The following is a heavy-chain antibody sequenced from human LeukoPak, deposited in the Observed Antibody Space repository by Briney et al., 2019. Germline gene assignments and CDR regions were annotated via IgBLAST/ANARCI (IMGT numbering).Heavy chain of an antibody. J-gene: IGHJ5*02. CDR1: GFTFNTYA. Sequence: SGGSLRLSCAASGFTFNTYAMTWVRQAPGKGLEWVSSISGSGGSTYYADSVKGRFTISRDNSKNTLYLQMNSLRAEDTAVYYCARDSTPVDSSSRYLAWFDPWGQGTLVTVSS. CDR3: ARDSTPVDSSSRYLAWFDP. CDR2: ISGSGGST. V-gene: IGHV3-23*01. D-gene: IGHD6-13*01.